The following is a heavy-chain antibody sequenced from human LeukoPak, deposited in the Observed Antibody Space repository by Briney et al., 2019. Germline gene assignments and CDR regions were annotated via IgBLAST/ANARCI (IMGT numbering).Heavy chain of an antibody. CDR3: ARGRYNSGWDDY. CDR2: MNPNSGNT. Sequence: GASVKVSCKASGYTFTSYDINWVRQATGQGLEWMGWMNPNSGNTGYAQKSQGRVTMTRNTSISTAYMELSSLRSEDTAVYYCARGRYNSGWDDYWGQGTLVTVSS. CDR1: GYTFTSYD. V-gene: IGHV1-8*01. D-gene: IGHD6-19*01. J-gene: IGHJ4*02.